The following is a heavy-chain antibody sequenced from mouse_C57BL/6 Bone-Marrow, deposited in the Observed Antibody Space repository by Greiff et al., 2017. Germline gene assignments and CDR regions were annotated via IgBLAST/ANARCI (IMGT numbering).Heavy chain of an antibody. V-gene: IGHV1-64*01. Sequence: VQLQQPGAELVKPGASVKLSCKASGYTFTSYWMHWVKQRPGQGLEWIGMIHPNSGSTNYNEKFKSKATLTVDKSSSTAYMQLSSLTSEDSAVYYCARRDGSRSFAYWGQGALVTVSA. CDR1: GYTFTSYW. CDR3: ARRDGSRSFAY. CDR2: IHPNSGST. D-gene: IGHD1-1*01. J-gene: IGHJ3*01.